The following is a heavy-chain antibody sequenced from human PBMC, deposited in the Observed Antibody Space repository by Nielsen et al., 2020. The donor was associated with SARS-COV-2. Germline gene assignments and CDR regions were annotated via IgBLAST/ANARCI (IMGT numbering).Heavy chain of an antibody. CDR1: GGSISSSNW. Sequence: GSLRLSCAVSGGSISSSNWWSWVRQPPGKGLEWIGEIYHSGSTNYNPSLKSRVTISVDTSKNQFSLKLSSVTAADTAVYYCARGLSLSGFDPWGQGTLVTVSS. D-gene: IGHD3-10*01. CDR3: ARGLSLSGFDP. V-gene: IGHV4-4*02. J-gene: IGHJ5*02. CDR2: IYHSGST.